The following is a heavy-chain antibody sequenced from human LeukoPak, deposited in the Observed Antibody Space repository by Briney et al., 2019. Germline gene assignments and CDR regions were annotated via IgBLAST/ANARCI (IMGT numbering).Heavy chain of an antibody. Sequence: PGGSLRLSCAASGFIFSSYGMHWVRQAPGKGLEWVAVISYDGSNTYYADSVKGRFTISRDNSKNTLYLQMNSLRAEDTAVYYCAKDLKDIVVVVAATHYYYYMDVWGKGTTVTVSS. J-gene: IGHJ6*03. D-gene: IGHD2-15*01. CDR2: ISYDGSNT. CDR1: GFIFSSYG. CDR3: AKDLKDIVVVVAATHYYYYMDV. V-gene: IGHV3-30*18.